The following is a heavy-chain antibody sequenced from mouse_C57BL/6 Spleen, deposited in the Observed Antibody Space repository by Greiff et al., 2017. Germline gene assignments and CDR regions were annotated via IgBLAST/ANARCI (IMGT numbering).Heavy chain of an antibody. Sequence: VQLQQSGPELVKPGASVKISCKASGYAFSSSWMNWVKQRPGKGLEWIGRIYPGDGDTNYNGKFKGKATLTADKSSSTAYMQLSSLTSEDSAVYVCARSSMATRAMDYWGQGTSVTVSS. CDR3: ARSSMATRAMDY. CDR2: IYPGDGDT. V-gene: IGHV1-82*01. CDR1: GYAFSSSW. J-gene: IGHJ4*01. D-gene: IGHD1-1*02.